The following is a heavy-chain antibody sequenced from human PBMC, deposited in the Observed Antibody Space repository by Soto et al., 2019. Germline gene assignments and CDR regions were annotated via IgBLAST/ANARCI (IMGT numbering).Heavy chain of an antibody. V-gene: IGHV3-53*02. CDR1: GFTVNTNY. D-gene: IGHD7-27*01. CDR3: AKGLPQTGIDY. J-gene: IGHJ4*02. CDR2: IYSGGTT. Sequence: EVQLVETGGGLIQPGGSLRLSCAASGFTVNTNYMTWVRQAPGKGLEWVSVIYSGGTTYYADSVKGRFTISRDNSKNTLYLQMDSLRAEDTAVYFCAKGLPQTGIDYWGQGTLVTVSS.